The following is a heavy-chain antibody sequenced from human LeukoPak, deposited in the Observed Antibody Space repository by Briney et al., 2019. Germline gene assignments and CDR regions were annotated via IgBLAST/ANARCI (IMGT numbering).Heavy chain of an antibody. D-gene: IGHD3-22*01. CDR1: GFTFANYK. Sequence: GGSLRLSCAASGFTFANYKMNWVRQAPGKGLEWVSSISSGSGDIYYADSVKGRFIISRDNAENSLYLQMNSLRAEDTAVYYCARDYYDSSGYYFDYWGQGTLVTVSS. CDR3: ARDYYDSSGYYFDY. J-gene: IGHJ4*02. CDR2: ISSGSGDI. V-gene: IGHV3-21*01.